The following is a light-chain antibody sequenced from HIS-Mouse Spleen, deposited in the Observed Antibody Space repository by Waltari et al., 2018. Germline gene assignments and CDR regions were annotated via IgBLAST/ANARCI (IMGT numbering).Light chain of an antibody. J-gene: IGLJ2*01. Sequence: SYELTQPPSLSVSPGQTARIPCPGDALPKQYADWYQQKPGQAPVLVIYNDSERPSGIPERFSGSSSGKTVTLTISGVQAEDEADYYCQSAASSGTYVVFGGGTKLTVL. CDR2: NDS. CDR1: ALPKQY. V-gene: IGLV3-25*03. CDR3: QSAASSGTYVV.